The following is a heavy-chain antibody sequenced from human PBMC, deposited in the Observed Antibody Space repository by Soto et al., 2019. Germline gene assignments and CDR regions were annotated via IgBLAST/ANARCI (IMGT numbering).Heavy chain of an antibody. CDR3: ARPIGALSTTDFTY. CDR2: IYPSDSDT. CDR1: GYHFTNYW. V-gene: IGHV5-51*01. J-gene: IGHJ4*02. D-gene: IGHD3-22*01. Sequence: PGESLNISWTGSGYHFTNYWIGWVRQMPGKGLEWMGFIYPSDSDTRYSPSYQGQVTISADKSISTAYLQWSSLKASDTAMYYCARPIGALSTTDFTYWGQGTLVTVSS.